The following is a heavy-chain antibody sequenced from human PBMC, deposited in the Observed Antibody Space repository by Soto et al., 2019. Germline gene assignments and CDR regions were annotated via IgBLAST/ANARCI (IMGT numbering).Heavy chain of an antibody. D-gene: IGHD3-22*01. CDR3: AKEMTSGYYLFDY. CDR1: GFKFSSYA. V-gene: IGHV3-23*01. CDR2: ISGTGGST. J-gene: IGHJ4*02. Sequence: GGSQRRSCAACGFKFSSYAMSWVRQAPGKGLEWVSTISGTGGSTYYPDSVKGRFTISRDNSKNTVYLQMNSLRAEDAAVYYCAKEMTSGYYLFDYWGQGTLVTVSS.